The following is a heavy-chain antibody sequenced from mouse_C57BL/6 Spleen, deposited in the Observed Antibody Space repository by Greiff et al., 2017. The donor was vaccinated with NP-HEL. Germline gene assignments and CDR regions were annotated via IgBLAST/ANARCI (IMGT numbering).Heavy chain of an antibody. CDR1: GYTFTSYW. D-gene: IGHD2-3*01. CDR2: IDPSDSYT. Sequence: QVHVKQPGAELVKPGASVKLSCKASGYTFTSYWMQWVKQRPGQGLEWIGEIDPSDSYTNYNQKFKGKATLTVDTSSSTAYMQLSSLTSEDSAVYYCARRADGYYEDWYFDVWGTGTTVTVSS. CDR3: ARRADGYYEDWYFDV. V-gene: IGHV1-50*01. J-gene: IGHJ1*03.